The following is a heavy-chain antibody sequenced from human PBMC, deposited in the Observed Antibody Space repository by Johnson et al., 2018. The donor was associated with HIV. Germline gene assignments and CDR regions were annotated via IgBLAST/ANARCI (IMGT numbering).Heavy chain of an antibody. V-gene: IGHV3-7*01. CDR2: IKHDGSEK. D-gene: IGHD1-14*01. CDR3: ASSELATMDNAFDI. Sequence: VQLVESGGGLVQPGGSLRLSCAASGLTLSRYWVSWVRQAPGKRLEWVATIKHDGSEKVYVDSVRGRFTISRDNAKNSLFLQMNSLRTEDTAMYYCASSELATMDNAFDIWGRGTMVTVSS. CDR1: GLTLSRYW. J-gene: IGHJ3*02.